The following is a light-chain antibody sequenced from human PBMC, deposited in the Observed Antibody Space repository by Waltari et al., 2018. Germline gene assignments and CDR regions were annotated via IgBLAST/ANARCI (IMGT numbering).Light chain of an antibody. J-gene: IGLJ2*01. CDR2: GNN. Sequence: QSALTQPPSVSGAPGQRVTISCTGSGPNLGAGYDVHWYPQFPGTVPKLLLSGNNNRPSGVPDRFSASKTGTSASLAITGLQAEDEADYYCQSYDRSLSVVFGGGTKLTVL. V-gene: IGLV1-40*01. CDR3: QSYDRSLSVV. CDR1: GPNLGAGYD.